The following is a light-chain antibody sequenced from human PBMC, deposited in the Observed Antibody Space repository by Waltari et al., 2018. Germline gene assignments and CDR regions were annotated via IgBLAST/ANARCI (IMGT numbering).Light chain of an antibody. CDR2: VNSDCSH. Sequence: QLLLTQSPSASASLGASVKLTCTVSSGHSNYPIAWHQQHPHKRPRYLMKVNSDCSHIKGDGIPDRFSGSSSGAERYLTISSLHSEDEADYYCQTGGFGIWVFGGGTKLTVL. CDR3: QTGGFGIWV. V-gene: IGLV4-69*01. J-gene: IGLJ3*02. CDR1: SGHSNYP.